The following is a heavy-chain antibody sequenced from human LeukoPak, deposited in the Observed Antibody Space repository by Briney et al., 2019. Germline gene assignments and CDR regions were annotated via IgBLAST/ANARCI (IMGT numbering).Heavy chain of an antibody. J-gene: IGHJ6*02. CDR3: ARLADTAMGYYYYGMDV. V-gene: IGHV5-51*01. Sequence: GESLKISCKGSGYSFTSYWIGWVRQMPGKGLEWMGIIYPGDSDTRYSPSFQGQVSISADKSISTAYLQWSSLKASDTATYYCARLADTAMGYYYYGMDVWGQGTTVTVSS. CDR2: IYPGDSDT. D-gene: IGHD5-18*01. CDR1: GYSFTSYW.